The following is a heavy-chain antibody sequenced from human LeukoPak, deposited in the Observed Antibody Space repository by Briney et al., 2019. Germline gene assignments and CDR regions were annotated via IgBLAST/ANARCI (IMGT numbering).Heavy chain of an antibody. V-gene: IGHV3-30*02. CDR2: IRYDGITK. Sequence: GSLRLSCAASGFSFSGYGMEWVRQVPGQELEWVAFIRYDGITKFYIDSVKGRFAISRDNSKNTLSLQMNSLRTEDTAVYYCAALHTGTFVDYWGQGTLVTVSS. CDR1: GFSFSGYG. D-gene: IGHD4-17*01. J-gene: IGHJ4*02. CDR3: AALHTGTFVDY.